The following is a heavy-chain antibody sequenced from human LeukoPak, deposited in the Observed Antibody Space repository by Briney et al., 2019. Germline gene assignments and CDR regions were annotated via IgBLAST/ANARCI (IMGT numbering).Heavy chain of an antibody. CDR2: IYTSGST. CDR3: ARDGYGDYY. CDR1: GGSISSGSYY. Sequence: SQTLSLTCTVSGGSISSGSYYWSWIRQPAAKGLEWIGRIYTSGSTNYNPSLKSRVTISVDTSKNQFSMKLSSVTAADTAVYYCARDGYGDYYWGQGTLVTVSS. J-gene: IGHJ4*02. D-gene: IGHD4-17*01. V-gene: IGHV4-61*02.